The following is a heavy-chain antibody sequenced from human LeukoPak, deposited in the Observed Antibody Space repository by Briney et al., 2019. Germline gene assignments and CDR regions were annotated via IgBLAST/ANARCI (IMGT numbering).Heavy chain of an antibody. J-gene: IGHJ4*02. CDR3: ARRGGSYRAFDY. CDR2: IDPSDSYT. V-gene: IGHV5-10-1*01. D-gene: IGHD1-26*01. Sequence: PGESLKISCKGSGYRFTSYWISWVRQMPGKGLEWMGRIDPSDSYTNYSPSFQGHVTISADKSISTAYLQWSSLKASDTAIYYCARRGGSYRAFDYWGQGTLVTVSS. CDR1: GYRFTSYW.